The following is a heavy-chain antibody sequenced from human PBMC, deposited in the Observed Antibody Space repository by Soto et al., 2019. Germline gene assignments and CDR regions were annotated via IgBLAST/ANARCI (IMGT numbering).Heavy chain of an antibody. CDR2: VNPSGGHT. CDR3: ARGGHVVVVTAGLDY. CDR1: GDTFTDYY. V-gene: IGHV1-46*01. D-gene: IGHD2-21*02. Sequence: QVQLVQSGAEVKKPGASVKVSCKASGDTFTDYYIHWVRQAPGQGLEWMGTVNPSGGHTTYAQHFLCRVTMTRDTSTSTLNMELTRLTSEDTAVYYCARGGHVVVVTAGLDYWGQGTLVTVSS. J-gene: IGHJ4*02.